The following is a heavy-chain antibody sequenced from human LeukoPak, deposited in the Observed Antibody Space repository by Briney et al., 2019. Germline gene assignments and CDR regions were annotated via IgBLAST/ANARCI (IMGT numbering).Heavy chain of an antibody. CDR2: IYYDGTTP. CDR3: ARSPRSGFPSI. CDR1: GDSIRGYH. V-gene: IGHV4-59*01. Sequence: SEILSLTCSVSGDSIRGYHWSWIRQPPGKGLEWIAYIYYDGTTPTYNPALQSRVTISVDTSKNQLSLKVTSVTAADTAVYYCARSPRSGFPSIWGQGTQVTVSS. J-gene: IGHJ4*02. D-gene: IGHD3-10*01.